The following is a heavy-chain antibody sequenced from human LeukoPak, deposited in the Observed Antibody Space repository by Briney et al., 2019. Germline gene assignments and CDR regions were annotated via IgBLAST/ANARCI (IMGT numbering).Heavy chain of an antibody. J-gene: IGHJ5*02. CDR3: AREVRVTTVRDH. Sequence: GGSLRLSCAASGFTFSTYRMNWVRQAPGKGLEWVSSISSSSSYIDYADSVNGRFTIARDNIKNSLFLQMSSLRAEDTAVYYCAREVRVTTVRDHWGQGTQVTVFS. CDR2: ISSSSSYI. CDR1: GFTFSTYR. D-gene: IGHD4-17*01. V-gene: IGHV3-21*06.